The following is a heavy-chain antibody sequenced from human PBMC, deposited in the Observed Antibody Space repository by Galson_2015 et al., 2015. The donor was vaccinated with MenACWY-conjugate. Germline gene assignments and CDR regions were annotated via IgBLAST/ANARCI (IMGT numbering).Heavy chain of an antibody. CDR1: GGSISSYY. Sequence: ETLSLTCTISGGSISSYYWSWIRQPPGKGLEWIGYIYYSGSTNYNPSLKSRVTISVDTSKNQFSLKLSSVTAADTAVYYCASNHIYDYKVNDAFDIWGQGTMATVSS. CDR3: ASNHIYDYKVNDAFDI. V-gene: IGHV4-59*08. J-gene: IGHJ3*02. CDR2: IYYSGST. D-gene: IGHD5-12*01.